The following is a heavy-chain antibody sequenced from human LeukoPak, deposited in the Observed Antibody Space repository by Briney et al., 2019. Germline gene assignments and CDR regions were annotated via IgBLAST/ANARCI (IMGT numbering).Heavy chain of an antibody. J-gene: IGHJ1*01. CDR3: ARHSKYYYDSSGSYVGYFQH. Sequence: PSETLSLTCTVSGGSISVYYWSWIRQPPGKGLERIGYIYYSGSTNYNPSLKGRVTISVDTSKNQFSLKLSSVTAADTAVYYCARHSKYYYDSSGSYVGYFQHWGQGTLVTVSS. V-gene: IGHV4-59*08. CDR2: IYYSGST. D-gene: IGHD3-22*01. CDR1: GGSISVYY.